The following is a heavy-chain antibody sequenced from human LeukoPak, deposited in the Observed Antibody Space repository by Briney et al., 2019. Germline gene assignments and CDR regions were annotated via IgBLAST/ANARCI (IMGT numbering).Heavy chain of an antibody. CDR2: MNPNSGNT. V-gene: IGHV1-8*03. J-gene: IGHJ5*02. Sequence: GASVKASCKASGYTFTSYDINWVRQATGQGLEWMGWMNPNSGNTGYAQKFQGRVTITRNTSISTAYMELSSLRSEDTAVYYCARASSSWYRYWFDPWGQGTLVTVSS. CDR1: GYTFTSYD. CDR3: ARASSSWYRYWFDP. D-gene: IGHD6-13*01.